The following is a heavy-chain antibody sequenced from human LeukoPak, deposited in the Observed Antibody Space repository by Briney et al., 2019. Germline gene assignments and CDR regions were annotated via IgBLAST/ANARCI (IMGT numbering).Heavy chain of an antibody. CDR1: GFPFTLYN. D-gene: IGHD3-16*01. CDR3: ARELNGYGYYFFDY. J-gene: IGHJ4*02. CDR2: ISSSTNTI. V-gene: IGHV3-48*04. Sequence: GGSLRLSCEVSGFPFTLYNMNWVRQAPGKGLEWLSYISSSTNTIYYADSVKGRFTISRDNAKNSLYLQMNGLGAEDTAVYYCARELNGYGYYFFDYWGPGTLVAVSS.